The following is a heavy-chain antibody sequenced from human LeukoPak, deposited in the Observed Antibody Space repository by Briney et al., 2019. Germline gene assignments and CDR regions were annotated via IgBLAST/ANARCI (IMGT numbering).Heavy chain of an antibody. Sequence: GGSLRLSCAASGFTFSSYEMNWVRQAPGKGLEWVSYISSSSSTIYYADSVKGRFTISRDNAKNLLYLQMNSLRAEDTAVYYCARGAYCSSTSCPTGYYGMDVWGQGTTVTVSS. V-gene: IGHV3-48*03. CDR3: ARGAYCSSTSCPTGYYGMDV. D-gene: IGHD2-2*01. J-gene: IGHJ6*02. CDR2: ISSSSSTI. CDR1: GFTFSSYE.